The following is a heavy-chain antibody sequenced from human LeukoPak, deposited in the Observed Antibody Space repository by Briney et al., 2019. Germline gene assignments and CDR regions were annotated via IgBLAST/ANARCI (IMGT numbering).Heavy chain of an antibody. CDR2: IYSNNST. CDR3: ARDNVRGTTTAGMDC. Sequence: PGGSLRLSCAASEFTVSRNYMSWVRQAPGKGLEWVSVIYSNNSTYYAASVKGRFTISRDNSKNTLYLQMNSLRAEDTAVYYCARDNVRGTTTAGMDCWGQGTLVTVSS. J-gene: IGHJ4*02. V-gene: IGHV3-53*01. CDR1: EFTVSRNY. D-gene: IGHD1-7*01.